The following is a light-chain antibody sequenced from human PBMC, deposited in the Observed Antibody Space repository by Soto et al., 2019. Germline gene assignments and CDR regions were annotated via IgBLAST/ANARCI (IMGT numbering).Light chain of an antibody. J-gene: IGLJ2*01. Sequence: QSVLTQPASVSGSPGQSITISCTGTSSDVGAYNYVSWYQQHPVKAPKLLIYEVSNRPSGVSNRFSVSKSGNTASLTISGLQAEDEADYYCNSYTSSSALVFGGGTKLTVL. V-gene: IGLV2-14*01. CDR2: EVS. CDR3: NSYTSSSALV. CDR1: SSDVGAYNY.